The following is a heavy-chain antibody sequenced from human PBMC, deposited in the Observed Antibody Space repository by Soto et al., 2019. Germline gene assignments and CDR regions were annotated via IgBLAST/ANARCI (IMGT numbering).Heavy chain of an antibody. J-gene: IGHJ4*02. CDR1: GFTFIDYY. D-gene: IGHD4-17*01. V-gene: IGHV3-11*01. Sequence: QVRLVESGGDLVKPGESLRLSCVASGFTFIDYYMNWVRQVPGKGLECISYISSTGKNIYYSESVKGRFIDSRDNAKNPLFLQMNSLPADHTAVYYCGRSHGAGSYWGQGTRVTVSS. CDR3: GRSHGAGSY. CDR2: ISSTGKNI.